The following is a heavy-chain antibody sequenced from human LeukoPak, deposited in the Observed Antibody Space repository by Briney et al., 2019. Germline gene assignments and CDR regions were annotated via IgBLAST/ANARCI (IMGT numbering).Heavy chain of an antibody. CDR2: ISYDGSNK. J-gene: IGHJ5*02. CDR3: ARDSGGYSYEGWFDP. V-gene: IGHV3-30*04. Sequence: PGRSLRLSCAASGFTFSSYAMHWVRQAPGKGLEWVAVISYDGSNKYYADSVKGRFTISRDNSKNTLYLQMNSLRAEDTAVYYCARDSGGYSYEGWFDPWGQGTLVTVSS. CDR1: GFTFSSYA. D-gene: IGHD5-18*01.